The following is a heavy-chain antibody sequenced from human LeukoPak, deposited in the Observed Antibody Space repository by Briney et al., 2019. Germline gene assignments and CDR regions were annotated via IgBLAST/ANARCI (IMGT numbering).Heavy chain of an antibody. Sequence: PGGSLRLSCAASGFTFSSYAMSWVRQAPGKGLEWVSAISGSGGSTSYADSVKGRFTISRDNSKTTLYLQMNSLRAEDTAVYYCAKNSGSYYGWFDPWGQGTLVAVSS. J-gene: IGHJ5*02. V-gene: IGHV3-23*01. D-gene: IGHD1-26*01. CDR1: GFTFSSYA. CDR3: AKNSGSYYGWFDP. CDR2: ISGSGGST.